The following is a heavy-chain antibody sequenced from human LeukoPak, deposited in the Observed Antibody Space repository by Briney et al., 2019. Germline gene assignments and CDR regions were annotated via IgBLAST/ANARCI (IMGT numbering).Heavy chain of an antibody. J-gene: IGHJ6*03. V-gene: IGHV4-30-4*08. CDR1: GGSISSGDYF. CDR3: ARVPVAIYYYYYMDV. CDR2: ILYSGST. D-gene: IGHD2-2*01. Sequence: SQSLSLTCPVSGGSISSGDYFCSWIRQRPGKGVEWIGYILYSGSTYYNPSLKSRVTISVDTSKNQFSLKLSSVTAADTAVYYCARVPVAIYYYYYMDVWGKGTTVTVSS.